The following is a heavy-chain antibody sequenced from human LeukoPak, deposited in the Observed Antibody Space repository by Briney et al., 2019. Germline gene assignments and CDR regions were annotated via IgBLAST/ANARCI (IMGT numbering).Heavy chain of an antibody. J-gene: IGHJ6*03. Sequence: SETLSLTCTVSDDSITMYYWTWIRQPPGKGLEWIGYIHYSGSTNYNPSLKSRVTISVDTSKNQFSLKLSSVTAADTAVYYCARVTENYGSGRRHAYYYYYMDVWGKGTTVTISS. CDR1: DDSITMYY. D-gene: IGHD3-10*01. V-gene: IGHV4-59*01. CDR3: ARVTENYGSGRRHAYYYYYMDV. CDR2: IHYSGST.